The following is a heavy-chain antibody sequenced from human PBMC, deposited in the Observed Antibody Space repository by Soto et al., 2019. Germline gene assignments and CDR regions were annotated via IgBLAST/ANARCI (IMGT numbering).Heavy chain of an antibody. J-gene: IGHJ6*02. Sequence: QVQLVESGGGVVQPGRSLRLSCAASGFTFSSYGMHWVRQAPGKGLEWVAVISYDGSNKYYADSVKGRFTSARDNSKNTLYLQMNSLRAEDTAVYYCAKVWLHFYYYGMDVWGQGTTVTVPS. V-gene: IGHV3-30*18. CDR1: GFTFSSYG. CDR2: ISYDGSNK. CDR3: AKVWLHFYYYGMDV. D-gene: IGHD5-12*01.